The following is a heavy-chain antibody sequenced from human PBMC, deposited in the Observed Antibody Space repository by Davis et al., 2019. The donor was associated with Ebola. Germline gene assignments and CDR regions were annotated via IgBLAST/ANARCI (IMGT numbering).Heavy chain of an antibody. CDR1: GYTFTGSD. CDR3: SRGGLAAQPAHYYYGMDV. V-gene: IGHV1-8*01. J-gene: IGHJ6*02. CDR2: MNPNSGNT. Sequence: ASAQVSCKASGYTFTGSDTNRVRQAPGHGLEWMGWMNPNSGNTGYAQKFQGRVTMTRNTSISTAYMELSSLRSEDTAVYYCSRGGLAAQPAHYYYGMDVWGQGTTVTVSS. D-gene: IGHD6-6*01.